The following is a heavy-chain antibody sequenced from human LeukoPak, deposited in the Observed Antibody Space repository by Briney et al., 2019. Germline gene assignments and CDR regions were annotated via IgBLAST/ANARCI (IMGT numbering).Heavy chain of an antibody. CDR3: ATRPPCGNDICYGLDS. D-gene: IGHD2-8*01. CDR1: EVTFNKYA. CDR2: IGPEGINK. Sequence: GGSLRLSCIGSEVTFNKYAMHWLRQAPGKGLEWVAVIGPEGINKKYVDSVKGRFTISRDNSKTTLYLEMNGLRVEDTAVYFCATRPPCGNDICYGLDSWGQGTLVTVSS. J-gene: IGHJ5*01. V-gene: IGHV3-30*03.